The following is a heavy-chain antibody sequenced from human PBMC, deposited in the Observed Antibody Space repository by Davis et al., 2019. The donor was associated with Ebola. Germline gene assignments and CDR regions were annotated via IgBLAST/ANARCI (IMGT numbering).Heavy chain of an antibody. CDR2: ISSSSSYI. J-gene: IGHJ4*02. V-gene: IGHV3-21*01. Sequence: GESLKISCAASGFTFSSYSTNWVRQAPGKGLEWVSSISSSSSYIYYADSVKGRFTISRDNAKNSLYLQMNSLRAEDTAVYYCEREFYDFWSGYYTFTLDYWGQGTLVTVSS. CDR3: EREFYDFWSGYYTFTLDY. D-gene: IGHD3-3*01. CDR1: GFTFSSYS.